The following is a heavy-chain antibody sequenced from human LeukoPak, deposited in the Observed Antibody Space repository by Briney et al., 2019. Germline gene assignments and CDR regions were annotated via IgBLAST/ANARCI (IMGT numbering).Heavy chain of an antibody. CDR1: GGSFSGYY. Sequence: PSETLSLTCAVYGGSFSGYYWSWIRQPPGKGLEWIGEINHSGSTNYNPSLKSRVTISVDTSKNQFSLKLSSVTAADTAVYYCASQGTMVRGAAYADYWGQGTPVTVSS. V-gene: IGHV4-34*01. CDR3: ASQGTMVRGAAYADY. J-gene: IGHJ4*02. CDR2: INHSGST. D-gene: IGHD3-10*01.